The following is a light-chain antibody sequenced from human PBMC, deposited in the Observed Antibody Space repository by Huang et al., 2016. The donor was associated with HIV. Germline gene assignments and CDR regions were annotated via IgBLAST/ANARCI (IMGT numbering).Light chain of an antibody. Sequence: EIVLTQSPGTLSLSPGERATLSCRASQSVSSGDLAWYQQKPGQAPRLRSYGASSRATGIPDRFSGSGSGTDFTLTISRLEPEDVAVYYCQQYGSSPLTFGGGTKMEIK. J-gene: IGKJ4*01. V-gene: IGKV3-20*01. CDR1: QSVSSGD. CDR2: GAS. CDR3: QQYGSSPLT.